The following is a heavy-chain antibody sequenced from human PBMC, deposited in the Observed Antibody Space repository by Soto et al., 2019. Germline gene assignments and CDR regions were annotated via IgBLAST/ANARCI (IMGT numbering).Heavy chain of an antibody. Sequence: GGSLRLSCAASGFTFSNAWMSWVRQAPGKGLEWVGRIKSKTDGGTTDYAAPVKGRFTISRDDSKNTLYLQMNSLKTEDTAVYYCTTAVLTGELGDAFDIWGQGTMVTVSS. D-gene: IGHD7-27*01. CDR2: IKSKTDGGTT. J-gene: IGHJ3*02. CDR1: GFTFSNAW. CDR3: TTAVLTGELGDAFDI. V-gene: IGHV3-15*01.